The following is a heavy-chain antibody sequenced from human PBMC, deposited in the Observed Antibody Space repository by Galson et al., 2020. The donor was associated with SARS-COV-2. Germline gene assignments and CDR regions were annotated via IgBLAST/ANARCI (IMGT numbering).Heavy chain of an antibody. Sequence: SETLSLTCTVSGGSISSGGYYWSWIRQHQGKGLEWIGYIYYSGSTYYNPSLKSRVTISVDTSKNQFSLKLSSVTAADTAVYYCARGGIRRARITMIVVEDAFDIWGQGTMVTVSS. CDR2: IYYSGST. CDR3: ARGGIRRARITMIVVEDAFDI. D-gene: IGHD3-22*01. V-gene: IGHV4-31*03. CDR1: GGSISSGGYY. J-gene: IGHJ3*02.